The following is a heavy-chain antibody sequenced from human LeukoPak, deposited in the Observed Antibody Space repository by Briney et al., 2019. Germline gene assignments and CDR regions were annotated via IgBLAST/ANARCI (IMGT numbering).Heavy chain of an antibody. D-gene: IGHD2-8*01. CDR2: IYSDGRT. CDR1: GFTVSSNY. J-gene: IGHJ4*02. CDR3: ASSGRPMVYAPDF. Sequence: GGSLRLSCAASGFTVSSNYMSWVRQAPGKGLEWVSVIYSDGRTFYADSVKGRFTIARDNSKNTLYLQMNSLRAEDTAVYYCASSGRPMVYAPDFWGQGTLVTVSS. V-gene: IGHV3-66*01.